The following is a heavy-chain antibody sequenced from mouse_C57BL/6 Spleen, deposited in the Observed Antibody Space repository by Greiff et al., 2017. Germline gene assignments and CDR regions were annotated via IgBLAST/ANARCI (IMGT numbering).Heavy chain of an antibody. J-gene: IGHJ3*01. CDR2: IDPSDSET. CDR3: ARGYDYAWFAY. V-gene: IGHV1-52*01. D-gene: IGHD2-4*01. Sequence: VQLQQPGAELVRPGSSVKLSCKASGYTFTSYWMHWVKQRPIQGLEWIGNIDPSDSETHYNQKFKDKATLTVDKSSSTAYMQLSSLTSEDSAVYNCARGYDYAWFAYWGRGTLVTVSA. CDR1: GYTFTSYW.